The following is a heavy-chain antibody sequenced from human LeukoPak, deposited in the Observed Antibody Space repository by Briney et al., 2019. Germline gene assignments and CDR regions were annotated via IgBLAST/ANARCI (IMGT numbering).Heavy chain of an antibody. V-gene: IGHV1-2*02. CDR2: INPNSGGT. J-gene: IGHJ5*02. D-gene: IGHD2-2*01. CDR1: GYTFTGYY. Sequence: ASVEVSCKASGYTFTGYYMHWVRQAPGQGLEWMGWINPNSGGTNYAQKFQGRVTMTRDTSISTAYMELSRLRSDDTAVYYCARDRGYCSSTSCSPGGYNWFDPWGQGTLVTVSS. CDR3: ARDRGYCSSTSCSPGGYNWFDP.